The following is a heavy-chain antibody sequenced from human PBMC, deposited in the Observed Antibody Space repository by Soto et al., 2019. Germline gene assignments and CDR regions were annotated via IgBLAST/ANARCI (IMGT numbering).Heavy chain of an antibody. D-gene: IGHD7-27*01. CDR2: IYYTGST. CDR3: ARANWYSEY. V-gene: IGHV4-59*11. Sequence: QVHLQESGPGLVKPSETLYITYTVSGDSINNHYWSWIRQPPGKGLEWIGYIYYTGSTNYNPSLNSRVSMSVDTSKSRVSLNLTSLTAADSAIFYCARANWYSEYWGQGTLVTVSS. J-gene: IGHJ4*02. CDR1: GDSINNHY.